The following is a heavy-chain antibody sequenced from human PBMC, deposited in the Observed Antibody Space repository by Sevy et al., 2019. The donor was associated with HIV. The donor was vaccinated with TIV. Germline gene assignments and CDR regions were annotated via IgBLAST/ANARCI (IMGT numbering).Heavy chain of an antibody. J-gene: IGHJ4*02. CDR3: AKEEPPQGYCSGGSCPPDS. CDR2: ISGRGGNI. V-gene: IGHV3-23*01. CDR1: GFTFSSYA. D-gene: IGHD2-15*01. Sequence: GGSLRLSCAASGFTFSSYAMSWVRQAPGKGLEWVSAISGRGGNIFYADSVKGRFTISRDNSKNTLYLQMKSLRVGDTAVYYCAKEEPPQGYCSGGSCPPDSWGQGTLVTVSS.